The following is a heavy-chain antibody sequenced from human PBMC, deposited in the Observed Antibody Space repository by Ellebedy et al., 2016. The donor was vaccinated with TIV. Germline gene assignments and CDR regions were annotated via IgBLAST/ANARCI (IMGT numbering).Heavy chain of an antibody. J-gene: IGHJ4*02. Sequence: SGPTLVKPTQTLTLTCTFSGFSLSTTGMCVSWIRQPPGKALEWLGRVDWDNDKYYSTSLKTRLTISKDTPKNQVVLTMTNMDHVDTATYFCARCIDGYNSHWGQGTLVTVSS. CDR1: GFSLSTTGMC. V-gene: IGHV2-70*11. D-gene: IGHD5-24*01. CDR2: VDWDNDK. CDR3: ARCIDGYNSH.